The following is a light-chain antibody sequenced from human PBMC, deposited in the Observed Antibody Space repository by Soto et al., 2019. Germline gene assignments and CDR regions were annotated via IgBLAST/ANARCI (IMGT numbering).Light chain of an antibody. J-gene: IGKJ1*01. CDR2: DVS. CDR3: QQYNSYPWT. Sequence: DIQMTQSPSTLSASVGDRVTITCRASQSISNWLAWYQQKQGKAPKLLIYDVSSLESGVPSRFSGSGSGTEFIITISSLQPDDFATYYCQQYNSYPWTFGQGTKVEIK. V-gene: IGKV1-5*01. CDR1: QSISNW.